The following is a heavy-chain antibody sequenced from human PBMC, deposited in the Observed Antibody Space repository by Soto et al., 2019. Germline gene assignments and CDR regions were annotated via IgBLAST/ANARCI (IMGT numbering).Heavy chain of an antibody. V-gene: IGHV1-46*01. D-gene: IGHD2-2*01. J-gene: IGHJ6*04. Sequence: GASVKVSCKASGYTFTSYYMHWVRQAPGQGLERMGIINPSGGSTSYAQKFQGRVTMTEDTSTDTAYMELSSLRSEDTAVYYCALYCSSTSCFGLDVWGKGTTVTISS. CDR2: INPSGGST. CDR1: GYTFTSYY. CDR3: ALYCSSTSCFGLDV.